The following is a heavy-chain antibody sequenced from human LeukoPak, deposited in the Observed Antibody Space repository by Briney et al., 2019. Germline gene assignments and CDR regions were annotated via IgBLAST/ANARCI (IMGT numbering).Heavy chain of an antibody. J-gene: IGHJ4*02. CDR2: INSDGSGT. Sequence: PGRSLRLSCAASGFTFSTYWMHWVRQAPGEGLVWVSRINSDGSGTTYADSVKGRFTISKDNAKNTLYLQMNSLRAEDTALYYCARVQHSSSWYIDYWGQGTLVTVSS. V-gene: IGHV3-74*01. CDR1: GFTFSTYW. CDR3: ARVQHSSSWYIDY. D-gene: IGHD6-13*01.